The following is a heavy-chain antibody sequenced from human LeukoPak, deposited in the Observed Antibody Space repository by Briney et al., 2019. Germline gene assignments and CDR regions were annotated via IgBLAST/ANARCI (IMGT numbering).Heavy chain of an antibody. Sequence: PGGSLRLSCAAPGFPFNSHGMHWVRQAPGKGLEWLAVISYEGSKQYYADSVKGRFTISRDSSNNTLYLQMNSLRVEDTAVYYCANDGPRYSGTYCDYWGQGTLVTVSS. CDR1: GFPFNSHG. CDR2: ISYEGSKQ. D-gene: IGHD1-26*01. CDR3: ANDGPRYSGTYCDY. V-gene: IGHV3-30*18. J-gene: IGHJ4*02.